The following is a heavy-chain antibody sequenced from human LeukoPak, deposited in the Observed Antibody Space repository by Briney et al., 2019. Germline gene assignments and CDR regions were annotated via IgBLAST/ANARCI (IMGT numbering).Heavy chain of an antibody. J-gene: IGHJ4*02. CDR2: IYYSGST. CDR3: ARANYYDSSGYYSAFDY. Sequence: SETLSLTCTVSGGSISSGDYYWSWIRQPPGKGLEWIGYIYYSGSTYYNPSLKSRVTISVDTSKNQFSLKLSSVTAADTAVYYCARANYYDSSGYYSAFDYWGQGTLVTVSS. CDR1: GGSISSGDYY. D-gene: IGHD3-22*01. V-gene: IGHV4-30-4*08.